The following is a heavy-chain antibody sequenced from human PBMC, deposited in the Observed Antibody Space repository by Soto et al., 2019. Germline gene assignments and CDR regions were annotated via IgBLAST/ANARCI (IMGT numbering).Heavy chain of an antibody. V-gene: IGHV1-46*01. CDR1: GDTFTDYY. CDR3: GRGGHVAMVTAALDY. J-gene: IGHJ4*02. D-gene: IGHD2-21*02. Sequence: QVQLVQSGAEVKKPGASVKVSCKASGDTFTDYYIHWVRQAPGQGLEWMGTVNPSGGHTTYAQHFLGRMTMTRDTSTSTLYMELTSLTSEDTAVYYCGRGGHVAMVTAALDYWGQGTLVTVSS. CDR2: VNPSGGHT.